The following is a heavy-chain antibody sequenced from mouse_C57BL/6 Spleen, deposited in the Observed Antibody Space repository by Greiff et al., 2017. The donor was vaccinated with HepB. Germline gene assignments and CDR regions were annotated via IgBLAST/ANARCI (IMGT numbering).Heavy chain of an antibody. CDR1: GYTFTSYG. CDR2: IYPRSGNT. CDR3: ARGSSGYVGFDY. J-gene: IGHJ2*01. Sequence: VQLQQSGAELARPGASVKLSCKASGYTFTSYGISWVKQRTGQGLEWIGEIYPRSGNTYYNEKFKGKATLTADKSSSTAYMELRSLTSEDSAVYFCARGSSGYVGFDYWGQGTTLTVSS. D-gene: IGHD3-2*02. V-gene: IGHV1-81*01.